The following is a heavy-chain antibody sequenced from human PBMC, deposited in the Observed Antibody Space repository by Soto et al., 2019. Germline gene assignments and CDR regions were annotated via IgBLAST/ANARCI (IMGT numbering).Heavy chain of an antibody. CDR1: GFTFSDHY. V-gene: IGHV3-11*01. CDR3: ARDLGYYDSSGYFDY. CDR2: ISSSGDII. J-gene: IGHJ4*02. D-gene: IGHD3-22*01. Sequence: LRLSCAASGFTFSDHYMSWIRQAPGKGLEWVSYISSSGDIIYYADSVKGRFTISRDNAKSSLYLQMNSLRAEDTAVYYCARDLGYYDSSGYFDYWGQGTLVTVSS.